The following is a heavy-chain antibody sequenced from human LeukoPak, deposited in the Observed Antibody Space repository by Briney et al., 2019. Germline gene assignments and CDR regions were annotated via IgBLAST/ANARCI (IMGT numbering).Heavy chain of an antibody. D-gene: IGHD6-6*01. CDR1: GFTFRNYG. V-gene: IGHV3-23*01. CDR2: LSDAGVRI. CDR3: ANTHCDSSPIVWNF. Sequence: GGSLRLSCAASGFTFRNYGMSWVRQAPGKGLEWVSGLSDAGVRIFYSDSVKGRFTISRDNSKNTLYLQMDSLRAEDTAVYYCANTHCDSSPIVWNFWGPGTLVTVSS. J-gene: IGHJ4*02.